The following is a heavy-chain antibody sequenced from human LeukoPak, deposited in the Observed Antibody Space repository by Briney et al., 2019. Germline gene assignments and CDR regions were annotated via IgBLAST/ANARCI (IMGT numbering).Heavy chain of an antibody. J-gene: IGHJ4*02. D-gene: IGHD3-16*01. Sequence: ASVKCSCKASGHTFTCHAISWVRQARGQGLEWIGWITATIVNTDYAQKFQGRVTMTTDTSTTTAYMELRSLRSDDTAVYYCATDTSYSSYDTFGEYWGQGTLVTVSS. CDR3: ATDTSYSSYDTFGEY. CDR1: GHTFTCHA. V-gene: IGHV1-18*01. CDR2: ITATIVNT.